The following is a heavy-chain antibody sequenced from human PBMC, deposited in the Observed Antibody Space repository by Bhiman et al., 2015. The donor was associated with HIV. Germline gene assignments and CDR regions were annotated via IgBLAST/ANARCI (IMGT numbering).Heavy chain of an antibody. D-gene: IGHD3-22*01. CDR2: INWNGGST. V-gene: IGHV3-20*04. CDR1: GFTFDDYG. Sequence: EVQLVESGGGLVQPGRSLRLSCAASGFTFDDYGMSWVRQAPGKGLEWVSGINWNGGSTGYADSVKGRFTISRDNAKNSLYLQMNSLRAEDTALYYCARGVGYDSSGALDYWGQGTLVTVSS. J-gene: IGHJ4*02. CDR3: ARGVGYDSSGALDY.